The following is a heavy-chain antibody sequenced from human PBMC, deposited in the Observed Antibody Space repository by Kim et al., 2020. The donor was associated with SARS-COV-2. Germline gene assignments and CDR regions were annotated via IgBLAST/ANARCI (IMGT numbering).Heavy chain of an antibody. CDR2: INPNSGGT. V-gene: IGHV1-2*06. CDR3: ARDDSSGYCHDY. CDR1: GYTFTGYY. Sequence: ASVKVSCKASGYTFTGYYMHWVRQAPGQGLEWMGRINPNSGGTNYAQKFQGRVTMTRDTSISTAYMELSRLRSDDTAVYYCARDDSSGYCHDYWGQGTLVTVSS. J-gene: IGHJ4*02. D-gene: IGHD3-22*01.